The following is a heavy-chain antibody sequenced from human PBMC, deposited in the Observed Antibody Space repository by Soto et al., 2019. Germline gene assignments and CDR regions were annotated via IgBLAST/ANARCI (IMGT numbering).Heavy chain of an antibody. CDR2: LIVILGTT. J-gene: IGHJ4*02. V-gene: IGHV1-69*01. CDR3: ASGYYDSSGYSIDY. Sequence: QVQLVQSGAEVRKPGSSVKVSCQSFGGSFSSYAFSWVRQAPGQGLAWMGGLIVILGTTDYAQKFKGRVTVTADEGTSTAYMEVSSLESEDTAIYYCASGYYDSSGYSIDYWGQGTQVTVSS. CDR1: GGSFSSYA. D-gene: IGHD3-22*01.